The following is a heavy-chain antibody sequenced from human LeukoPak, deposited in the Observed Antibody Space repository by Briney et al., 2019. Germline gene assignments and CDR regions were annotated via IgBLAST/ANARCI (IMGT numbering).Heavy chain of an antibody. Sequence: KTSETLSLTCTVSGGSISSGGYYWSWIRQHPGKGLEWIGYIYYSGSTYYNPSLKSRVTISVDTSKNQFSLKLSSVTAADTAVYYCARVEGGLASAMAPYYFDYWGQGTLVTVSS. D-gene: IGHD5-18*01. CDR2: IYYSGST. CDR3: ARVEGGLASAMAPYYFDY. V-gene: IGHV4-61*08. J-gene: IGHJ4*02. CDR1: GGSISSGGYY.